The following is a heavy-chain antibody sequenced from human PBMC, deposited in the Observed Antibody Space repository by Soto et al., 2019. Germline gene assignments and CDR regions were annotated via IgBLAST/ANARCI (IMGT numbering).Heavy chain of an antibody. Sequence: VASVKVSCKASGFTFTSSAVQWVRQARGQRLEWIGWIVVGSGNTNYAQKFQGRVTITADKSTSTAYMELSSLRSEDTAVYYCAIVMIQLWQGAFHIPGQGLMLT. CDR3: AIVMIQLWQGAFHI. CDR1: GFTFTSSA. D-gene: IGHD5-18*01. J-gene: IGHJ3*02. CDR2: IVVGSGNT. V-gene: IGHV1-58*01.